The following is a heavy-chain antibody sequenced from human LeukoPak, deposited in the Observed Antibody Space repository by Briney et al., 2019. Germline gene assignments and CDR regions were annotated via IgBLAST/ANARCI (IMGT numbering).Heavy chain of an antibody. J-gene: IGHJ4*02. CDR3: ATSRVVVAAVLFDN. CDR2: ISSDGRNE. Sequence: GGALRLSCAASDLTLNTYTVHGVRQAPGKGVEWVACISSDGRNENYADSVKGRFTISRDNSRNTLYLQMNSLRDEDTAVFYCATSRVVVAAVLFDNWRQGTLVTVSS. CDR1: DLTLNTYT. V-gene: IGHV3-30*04. D-gene: IGHD2-15*01.